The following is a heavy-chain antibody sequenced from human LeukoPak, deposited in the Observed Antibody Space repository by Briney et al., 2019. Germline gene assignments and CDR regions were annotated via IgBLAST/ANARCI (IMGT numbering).Heavy chain of an antibody. V-gene: IGHV3-7*01. CDR1: GFTFRDYW. Sequence: GGSLRLSCAASGFTFRDYWMSWVRQAPGKGLEWVADIKQDGSEKYYLDSVKGRFTISRDNAKNSLYLQMNSLRAEDTAVYYCARDGGGGISPPDSWLLGTLVTVFS. CDR3: ARDGGGGISPPDS. D-gene: IGHD2-21*01. J-gene: IGHJ4*02. CDR2: IKQDGSEK.